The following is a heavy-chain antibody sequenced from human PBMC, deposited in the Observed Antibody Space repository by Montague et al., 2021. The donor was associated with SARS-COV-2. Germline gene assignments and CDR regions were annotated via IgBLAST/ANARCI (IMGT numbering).Heavy chain of an antibody. Sequence: VSPWASLSSDRLSWRWNRRSPSRGLEWLASTYYRSKWYNDSAPSVSGRATVKPDTSRNQFSLHLDSVTPEDTALYFCARKMDSSFDVWGKGTMVIVSS. J-gene: IGHJ3*01. D-gene: IGHD2-2*03. V-gene: IGHV6-1*01. CDR1: WASLSSDRLS. CDR3: ARKMDSSFDV. CDR2: TYYRSKWYN.